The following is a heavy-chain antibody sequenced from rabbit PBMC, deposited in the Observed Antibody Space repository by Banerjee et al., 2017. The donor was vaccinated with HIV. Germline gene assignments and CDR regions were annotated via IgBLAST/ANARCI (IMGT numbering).Heavy chain of an antibody. D-gene: IGHD4-1*01. CDR2: INTSSGNT. J-gene: IGHJ4*01. CDR1: GFSFSNKYV. V-gene: IGHV1S45*01. Sequence: QEQLEESGGDLVKPEGSLTLTCTASGFSFSNKYVMCWVRQAPGKGLEWIGCINTSSGNTVYASWAKGRFTISKSSSTTVTLQGPSLTAADTATYFCARDLAGAIGWNFNLWGQGTIVTVS. CDR3: ARDLAGAIGWNFNL.